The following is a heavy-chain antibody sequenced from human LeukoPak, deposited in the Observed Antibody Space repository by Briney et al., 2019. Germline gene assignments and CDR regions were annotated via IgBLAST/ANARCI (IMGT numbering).Heavy chain of an antibody. Sequence: GGSLRLSCAASGFTFSSYWMHWVRQVPGKGLVWVSRINSDGSSTSYADSVKGRFTISRDNAKNTLYLQMNSLRAEDTAVYYCASLGYCSGGSCDYWGQGTLVTVPS. J-gene: IGHJ4*02. D-gene: IGHD2-15*01. CDR2: INSDGSST. CDR1: GFTFSSYW. CDR3: ASLGYCSGGSCDY. V-gene: IGHV3-74*01.